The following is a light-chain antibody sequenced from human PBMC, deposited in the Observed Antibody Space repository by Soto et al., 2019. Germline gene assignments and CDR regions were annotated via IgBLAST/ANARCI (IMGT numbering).Light chain of an antibody. CDR1: QSISHW. J-gene: IGKJ4*01. CDR2: KAS. V-gene: IGKV1-5*03. CDR3: QQYNSFSLT. Sequence: DIQMTQSPSTLSASVGDRVTITCRASQSISHWLAWFQQKPGKAPNLLIYKASSLESGVPSRFSGSGSGTEFTLTISSLQPDDFATYYCQQYNSFSLTFGGGTKV.